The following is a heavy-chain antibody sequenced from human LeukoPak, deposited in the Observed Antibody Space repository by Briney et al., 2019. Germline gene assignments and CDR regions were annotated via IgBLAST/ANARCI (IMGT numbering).Heavy chain of an antibody. CDR3: ARLAMVRGVIKRLDY. V-gene: IGHV5-51*01. J-gene: IGHJ4*02. CDR1: GYNFTSYW. CDR2: IYPGDSDT. D-gene: IGHD3-10*01. Sequence: GESLKISCKGSGYNFTSYWIGWVRQMPGKGLEWMGIIYPGDSDTRYSPSFQGQVTISADKSISTAYLQWSSLKVSDTAMYYCARLAMVRGVIKRLDYWGQGTLVTVSS.